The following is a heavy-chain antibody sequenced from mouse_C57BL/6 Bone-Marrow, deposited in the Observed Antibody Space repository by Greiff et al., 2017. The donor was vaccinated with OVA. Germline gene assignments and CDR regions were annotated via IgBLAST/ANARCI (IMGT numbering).Heavy chain of an antibody. V-gene: IGHV14-4*01. Sequence: VQLQQSGAELVRPGASVKLSCTASGFNITDDYMHWVKQRPEQGLEWIGWIDPENGDTEYASKFQGKATITADKSSNSAYLQLSSLTSEDTAVYYCTANWDWFAYWGQGTLVTVSA. D-gene: IGHD4-1*02. CDR1: GFNITDDY. CDR2: IDPENGDT. CDR3: TANWDWFAY. J-gene: IGHJ3*01.